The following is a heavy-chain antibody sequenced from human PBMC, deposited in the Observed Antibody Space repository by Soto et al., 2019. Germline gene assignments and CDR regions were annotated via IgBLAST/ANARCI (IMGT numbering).Heavy chain of an antibody. Sequence: SVKVSCKASGGTFSSYAISWVRQAPGQGLEWMGGIIPLFGTAVYAQKFQGRVTITADESTSTAYMELSSLRSEDTAVYYCARDSVVDTAMVTYFDYWGQGTLVTVSS. D-gene: IGHD5-18*01. J-gene: IGHJ4*02. V-gene: IGHV1-69*13. CDR3: ARDSVVDTAMVTYFDY. CDR2: IIPLFGTA. CDR1: GGTFSSYA.